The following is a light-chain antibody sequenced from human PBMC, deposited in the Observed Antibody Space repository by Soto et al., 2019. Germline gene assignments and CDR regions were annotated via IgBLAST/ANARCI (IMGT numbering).Light chain of an antibody. CDR3: QQYKSYWT. CDR1: QSISSW. CDR2: KAS. V-gene: IGKV1-5*03. J-gene: IGKJ1*01. Sequence: QMTQSPSTLSAAVGDIVTITCRASQSISSWLAWFQQKPGKAPKLLIYKASNLESGVPSRFSGSGSGTEFTLTISSPQPDDFATYYCQQYKSYWTFGQGTKVDIK.